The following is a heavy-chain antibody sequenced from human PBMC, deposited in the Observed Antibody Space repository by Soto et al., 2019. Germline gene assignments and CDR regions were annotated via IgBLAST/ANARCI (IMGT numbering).Heavy chain of an antibody. J-gene: IGHJ4*02. CDR2: IVVGSGNT. V-gene: IGHV1-58*01. CDR1: GLAITSTA. D-gene: IGHD3-10*01. CDR3: AADRRRGGEN. Sequence: SAELTCKDSGLAITSTAVQWVRQARRQRLEWIGWIVVGSGNTNYAQKFQERVTITRDMSTSTAYMELSSLRSEDTAVYYCAADRRRGGENWGQGTLVTVSS.